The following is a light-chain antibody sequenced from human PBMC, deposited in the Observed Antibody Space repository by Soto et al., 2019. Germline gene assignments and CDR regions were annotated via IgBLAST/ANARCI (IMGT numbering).Light chain of an antibody. CDR3: QQYNNWPPYT. J-gene: IGKJ2*01. CDR1: QSVSSN. CDR2: GAS. Sequence: EIVMTQSPATLSVSPGERATLSCRASQSVSSNLAWYQQKPGQAPRLLIYGASTRAPGIPARFSGSGSGTEFTPTTSSLQSEDFALYYFQQYNNWPPYTFGQGTKLDIK. V-gene: IGKV3-15*01.